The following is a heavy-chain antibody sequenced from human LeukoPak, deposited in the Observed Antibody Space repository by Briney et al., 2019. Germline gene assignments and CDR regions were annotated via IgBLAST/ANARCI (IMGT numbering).Heavy chain of an antibody. Sequence: GGSLRLSCAASGFTFSSYWMSWVRQAPGKGLEWVANIKQDGSEKYYVDSVKGRFTISRDNAKNSLYLQMNSLRAEDTAVYYCAKESRGSYFDYWGQGTLVTVSS. D-gene: IGHD3-16*01. J-gene: IGHJ4*02. CDR2: IKQDGSEK. V-gene: IGHV3-7*01. CDR1: GFTFSSYW. CDR3: AKESRGSYFDY.